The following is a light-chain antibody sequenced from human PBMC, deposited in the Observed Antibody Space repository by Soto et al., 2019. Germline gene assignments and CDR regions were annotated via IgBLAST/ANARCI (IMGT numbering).Light chain of an antibody. CDR1: QGISSY. CDR3: QQYSKSRT. J-gene: IGKJ4*02. V-gene: IGKV3D-11*01. Sequence: EILLTQSPSSLSSSPGDRATLSCRTSQGISSYLAWYQQKPGQAPELLIYAASKRASGIPARFSGSGFGTDFTLTISSLEPEDFADYYCQQYSKSRTFGEGTKVDIK. CDR2: AAS.